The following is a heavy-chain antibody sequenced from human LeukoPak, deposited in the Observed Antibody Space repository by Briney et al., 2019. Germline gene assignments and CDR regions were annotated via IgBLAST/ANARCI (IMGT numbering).Heavy chain of an antibody. CDR3: ARDARGLRFLEWLLPFDY. CDR1: GFTFSSYW. J-gene: IGHJ4*02. V-gene: IGHV3-7*01. Sequence: GGSLRLSCAASGFTFSSYWMSWVRQAPGKGLGWVANIKQNGSEKYYVDSVKGRFTISRDNAKNSLYLQMNSLRAEDTAVYYCARDARGLRFLEWLLPFDYWGQGTLVTVSS. D-gene: IGHD3-3*01. CDR2: IKQNGSEK.